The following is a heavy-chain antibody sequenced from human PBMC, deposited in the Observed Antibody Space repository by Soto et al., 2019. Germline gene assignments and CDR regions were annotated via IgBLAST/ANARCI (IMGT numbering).Heavy chain of an antibody. V-gene: IGHV3-74*01. CDR3: ARSLPGTYGAFDL. J-gene: IGHJ6*02. CDR1: EFTFRSYW. D-gene: IGHD1-7*01. Sequence: EVQLVDSGGGLVQPGGSLRLSCAASEFTFRSYWMHWVRQSPGKGLVWVSRISGDGSSTNYADSVKGRFTISRDNAKNTVYLQIDSLRAEDTAVYYCARSLPGTYGAFDLWGQGTTVTVSS. CDR2: ISGDGSST.